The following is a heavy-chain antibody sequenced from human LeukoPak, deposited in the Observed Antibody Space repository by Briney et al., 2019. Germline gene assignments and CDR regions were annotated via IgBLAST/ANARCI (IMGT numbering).Heavy chain of an antibody. Sequence: ASVKVSCKGYEHTFNGYHVHWVRQAPGQGLEYMGWINVDSGGTKYAQRLQGRVTMTRGTSIRTAYMEVSSLRSDDTAVYYCAGEYSGSGSFDCWGQGTQVTVSS. V-gene: IGHV1-2*02. J-gene: IGHJ4*02. CDR1: EHTFNGYH. CDR3: AGEYSGSGSFDC. CDR2: INVDSGGT. D-gene: IGHD3-10*01.